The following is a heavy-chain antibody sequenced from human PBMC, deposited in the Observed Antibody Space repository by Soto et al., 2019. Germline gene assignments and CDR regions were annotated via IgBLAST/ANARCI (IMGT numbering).Heavy chain of an antibody. V-gene: IGHV3-23*01. CDR2: ITDTGGDA. CDR1: GLTFGSRA. Sequence: GGSLRLSCVASGLTFGSRAMSWVRQAPGEGLQWVSTITDTGGDAKYADSVRGRFVISRDNSKKTLYLQMTSLTAEDSAMYYCARGSTDSYPGSRIFDFWGRGTLVTVSS. J-gene: IGHJ4*02. D-gene: IGHD3-10*01. CDR3: ARGSTDSYPGSRIFDF.